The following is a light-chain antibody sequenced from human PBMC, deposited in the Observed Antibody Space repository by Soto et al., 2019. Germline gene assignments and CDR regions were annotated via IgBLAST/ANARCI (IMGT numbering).Light chain of an antibody. CDR2: AAS. CDR3: QQLNSYPPF. J-gene: IGKJ3*01. CDR1: QGISSY. V-gene: IGKV1-9*01. Sequence: DIQLTQSPSFLSASVGDRVTITCRASQGISSYLAWYQQKPGKAPKLLIYAASTLQSGVPSRFSGRGSGTEFTLTISRLQPEDFATYYCQQLNSYPPFFGPGTKVDIK.